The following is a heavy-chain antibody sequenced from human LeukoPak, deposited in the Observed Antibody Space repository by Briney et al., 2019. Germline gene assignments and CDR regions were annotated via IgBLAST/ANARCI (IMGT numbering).Heavy chain of an antibody. Sequence: GGSLRLSCAASGFTFSSYAMSWVRQAPGKGLEWVSVISGSGTSTYYADSVKGRFTISRDNSKNTLYLQMNSLRAEDTAVYYCAKSFGPVIAAAGTGADWGQGTLVTVSS. V-gene: IGHV3-23*01. J-gene: IGHJ4*02. CDR3: AKSFGPVIAAAGTGAD. CDR2: ISGSGTST. D-gene: IGHD6-13*01. CDR1: GFTFSSYA.